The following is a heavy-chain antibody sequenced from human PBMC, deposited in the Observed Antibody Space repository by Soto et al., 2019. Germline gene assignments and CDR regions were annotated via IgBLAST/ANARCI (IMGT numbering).Heavy chain of an antibody. CDR3: ARDHSYYYGSGSYYP. J-gene: IGHJ5*02. Sequence: QVQLVQSGAEVKKTGSSVKVSCKASGGTFSSYAISWVRQAPGQGLEWMGGIIPIFGTANYAQKFQGRVTITADESTSTAYMELSSLRSEDTAVYYCARDHSYYYGSGSYYPWGQGTLVTVSS. CDR1: GGTFSSYA. D-gene: IGHD3-10*01. V-gene: IGHV1-69*01. CDR2: IIPIFGTA.